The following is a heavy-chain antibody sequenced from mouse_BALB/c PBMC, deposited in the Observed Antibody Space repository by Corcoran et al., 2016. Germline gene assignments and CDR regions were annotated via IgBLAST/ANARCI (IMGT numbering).Heavy chain of an antibody. V-gene: IGHV1-18*01. D-gene: IGHD1-1*01. CDR2: INPYNGGT. Sequence: EVQLQQSGPELVKPGASMKISCKASGYSFNGYTMNWVKQSHGKNLEWIGLINPYNGGTSYNQKFKGKATLTVDKSSSTTYMELLSLTSEDSAFYYCVISSYGSRLYFYYWGHGTTLTVSS. CDR3: VISSYGSRLYFYY. CDR1: GYSFNGYT. J-gene: IGHJ2*01.